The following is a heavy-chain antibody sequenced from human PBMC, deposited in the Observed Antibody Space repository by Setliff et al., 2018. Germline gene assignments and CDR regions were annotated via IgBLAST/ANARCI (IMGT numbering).Heavy chain of an antibody. J-gene: IGHJ3*02. D-gene: IGHD1-26*01. V-gene: IGHV3-30*01. Sequence: PGESLRLSCAASGFTFSSYAMHWVRQAPGKGLEWVAVISYDGSNKYYADSVKGRFTISRDNSKNTLYLQMNSLRAEDTAVYYCARPLLIVGAENAFDIWGQGTMVTVSS. CDR3: ARPLLIVGAENAFDI. CDR2: ISYDGSNK. CDR1: GFTFSSYA.